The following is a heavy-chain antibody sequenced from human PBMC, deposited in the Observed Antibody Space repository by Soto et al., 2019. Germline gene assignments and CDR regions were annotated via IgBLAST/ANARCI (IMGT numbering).Heavy chain of an antibody. Sequence: QVQLVQSGAEVKKPGSSVKISCKASGGTFSSNTINWVRQAAGQGLERMGGIIPLFGTANYAEKFQGRVTITADKSTNTEYMELSSLRSEDTAVYYCASKAACGGDCYAFDSWGQGTLVTVSS. CDR2: IIPLFGTA. CDR3: ASKAACGGDCYAFDS. D-gene: IGHD2-21*02. V-gene: IGHV1-69*06. J-gene: IGHJ4*02. CDR1: GGTFSSNT.